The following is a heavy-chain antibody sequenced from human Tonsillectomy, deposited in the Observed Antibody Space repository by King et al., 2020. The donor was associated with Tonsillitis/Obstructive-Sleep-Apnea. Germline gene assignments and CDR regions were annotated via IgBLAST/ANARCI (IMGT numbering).Heavy chain of an antibody. CDR2: IWDDGSDK. D-gene: IGHD2-21*01. J-gene: IGHJ4*02. CDR1: GFIFSTYA. Sequence: QLVQSGGGVVQPGRSLRLSCAASGFIFSTYAMHWVRQAPGKGLEWVAVIWDDGSDKYYADSAKGRFTISRANSKSTLYLQMNSLRAEDTAVYYCAGESQKINCGGDNCYVWGQGKLVTVSS. V-gene: IGHV3-33*01. CDR3: AGESQKINCGGDNCYV.